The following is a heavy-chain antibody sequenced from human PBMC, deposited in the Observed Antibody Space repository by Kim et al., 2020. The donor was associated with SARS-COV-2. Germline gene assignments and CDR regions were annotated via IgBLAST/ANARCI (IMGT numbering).Heavy chain of an antibody. D-gene: IGHD1-26*01. CDR2: INPSGGST. V-gene: IGHV1-46*01. CDR1: GYTFTSYY. Sequence: ASVKVSCKASGYTFTSYYMHWVRQAPGQGLEWMGIINPSGGSTSYAQKFQGRVTMTRDTSTSTVYMELSSLRSEDTAVYYCARVGLPTSGSYGGLRYWGQGTLVTVSS. CDR3: ARVGLPTSGSYGGLRY. J-gene: IGHJ4*02.